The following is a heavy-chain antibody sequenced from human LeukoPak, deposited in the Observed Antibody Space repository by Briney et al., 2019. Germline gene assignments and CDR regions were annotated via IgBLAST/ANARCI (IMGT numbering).Heavy chain of an antibody. CDR2: INPNSGGT. V-gene: IGHV1-2*02. D-gene: IGHD6-13*01. CDR3: ASISSSWVSNAFDI. CDR1: GYTFTGYY. J-gene: IGHJ3*02. Sequence: ASVNVSCKASGYTFTGYYMHWVPQAPGHGLECMGWINPNSGGTNYAQTFQARVTITRDTSISTAYMGLSRLRSDDTAVYYCASISSSWVSNAFDIWGQGTMVTVSS.